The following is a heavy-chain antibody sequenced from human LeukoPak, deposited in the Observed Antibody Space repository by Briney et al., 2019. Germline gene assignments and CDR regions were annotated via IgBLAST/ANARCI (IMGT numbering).Heavy chain of an antibody. J-gene: IGHJ4*02. CDR1: GGSISSSSYS. D-gene: IGHD5-18*01. CDR2: IYYSGST. V-gene: IGHV4-30-4*07. Sequence: SETLSLTCTVSGGSISSSSYSWSWIRQPPGKGLEWIGYIYYSGSTYYNPSLKSRVTISVDTSKNQFSLKLSSVTAADTAVYYCAREDTSGYSYGVDYWGQGTLVTVSS. CDR3: AREDTSGYSYGVDY.